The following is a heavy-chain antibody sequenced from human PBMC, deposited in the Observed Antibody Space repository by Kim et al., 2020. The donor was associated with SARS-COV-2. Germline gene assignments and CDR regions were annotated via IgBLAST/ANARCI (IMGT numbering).Heavy chain of an antibody. Sequence: GGSLRLSCAASGFRFDGFGMSWVRQAPGKGLEWVSGINWNGGSTGYADSVRGRFTISRDNAKNSLYLRMDSLRAEDTALYHCARGYYYDRNGYPTPFDYWGQGTLVTVSS. CDR3: ARGYYYDRNGYPTPFDY. CDR2: INWNGGST. D-gene: IGHD3-22*01. CDR1: GFRFDGFG. V-gene: IGHV3-20*01. J-gene: IGHJ4*02.